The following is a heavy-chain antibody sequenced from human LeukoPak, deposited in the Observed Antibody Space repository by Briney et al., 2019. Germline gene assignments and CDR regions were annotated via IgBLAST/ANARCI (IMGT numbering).Heavy chain of an antibody. J-gene: IGHJ4*02. D-gene: IGHD3-22*01. CDR1: GFTFSSYA. CDR2: ISYDGSNK. Sequence: GSLRLSCAASGFTFSSYAMHWVRQAPGKGLEWVAVISYDGSNKYYADSVKGRFTISRDNSKNTLYVQMNSLRAEDTAVYYCARGGVYYYDSSGYPVDYWGQGTLVTVSS. CDR3: ARGGVYYYDSSGYPVDY. V-gene: IGHV3-30-3*01.